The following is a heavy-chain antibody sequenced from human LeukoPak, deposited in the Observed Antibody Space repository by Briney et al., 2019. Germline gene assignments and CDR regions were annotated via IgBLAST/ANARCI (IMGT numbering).Heavy chain of an antibody. V-gene: IGHV3-30-3*01. CDR2: ISYDGSNK. CDR3: AKDRYSYGFLHYYYGMDV. D-gene: IGHD5-18*01. CDR1: GFTFSSYA. Sequence: GGSLRLSCAASGFTFSSYAMHWVRQAPGKGLEWVAVISYDGSNKYYADSVKGRFTISRDNSKNTLYLQMNSLRAEDTAVYYCAKDRYSYGFLHYYYGMDVWGQGTTVTVSS. J-gene: IGHJ6*02.